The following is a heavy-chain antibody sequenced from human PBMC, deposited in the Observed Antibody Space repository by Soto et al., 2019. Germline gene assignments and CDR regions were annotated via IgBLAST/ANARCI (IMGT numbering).Heavy chain of an antibody. V-gene: IGHV3-74*01. CDR3: ARPQYLPDDVFDV. CDR1: EFTCTNYW. D-gene: IGHD2-2*01. Sequence: GPMRHSYAASEFTCTNYWGQLIRQDPGKGLVWVSRINSDGSSTSHADSVKGRFTISRDNAKNTLYLQMSSLRAEDTAVYYCARPQYLPDDVFDVWGRGTVVTVSS. CDR2: INSDGSST. J-gene: IGHJ3*01.